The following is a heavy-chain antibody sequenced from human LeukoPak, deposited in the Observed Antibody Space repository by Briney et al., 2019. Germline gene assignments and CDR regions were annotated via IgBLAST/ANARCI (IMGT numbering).Heavy chain of an antibody. Sequence: GGSLRLSCAASGFTFSTYSMHWVRQAPGKGLEWVSSISSSSSYIYYADSVKGRFTISRDSAKNSLYLQMSSLRAEDTAVYYCARSPTMVRGVIILLDYWGQGTLVTVSS. CDR1: GFTFSTYS. CDR2: ISSSSSYI. V-gene: IGHV3-21*01. CDR3: ARSPTMVRGVIILLDY. D-gene: IGHD3-10*01. J-gene: IGHJ4*02.